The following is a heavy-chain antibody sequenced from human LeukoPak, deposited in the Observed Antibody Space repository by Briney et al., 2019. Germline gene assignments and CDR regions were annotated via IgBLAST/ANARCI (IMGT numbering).Heavy chain of an antibody. D-gene: IGHD3/OR15-3a*01. V-gene: IGHV3-48*01. Sequence: PGGSLRLSCAASGFTFTSYTMNWVRQAPGRGLEWISCIMRTADVTSYADSVEGRFIISRDDAKNSLYLQMNSLRAEDTAVYYCVRDWTYAFDLWGQGTMVTVSS. CDR1: GFTFTSYT. CDR2: IMRTADVT. CDR3: VRDWTYAFDL. J-gene: IGHJ3*01.